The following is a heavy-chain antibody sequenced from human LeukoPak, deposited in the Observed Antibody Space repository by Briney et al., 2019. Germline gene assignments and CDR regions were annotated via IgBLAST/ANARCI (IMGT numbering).Heavy chain of an antibody. CDR2: IYYSGST. CDR1: GGSISSYY. J-gene: IGHJ4*02. CDR3: ARATRFNWNDGYDY. D-gene: IGHD1-1*01. V-gene: IGHV4-59*01. Sequence: PSETLSLTCTVSGGSISSYYWSWIRQPPGKGLEWIGYIYYSGSTNYNPSLKSRVTISVDTSKNQFSLKLSSVTAADTAMYYCARATRFNWNDGYDYWGQGTLVTVSS.